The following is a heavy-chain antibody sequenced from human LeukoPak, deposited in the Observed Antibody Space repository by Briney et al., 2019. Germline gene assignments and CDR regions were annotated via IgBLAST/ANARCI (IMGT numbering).Heavy chain of an antibody. CDR2: INHSGST. CDR3: ARETPDGYGLY. Sequence: PSETLSLTCAVYGGSFSGYYWSWIRQPPGKGLEWIGEINHSGSTNYNPSLKSRVTISVDTSKNQFSLKLSSVTAADTAVYYCARETPDGYGLYWGQGTLVTVSS. V-gene: IGHV4-34*01. D-gene: IGHD5-24*01. J-gene: IGHJ4*02. CDR1: GGSFSGYY.